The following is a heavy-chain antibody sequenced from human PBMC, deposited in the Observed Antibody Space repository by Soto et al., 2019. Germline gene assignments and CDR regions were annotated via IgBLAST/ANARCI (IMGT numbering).Heavy chain of an antibody. CDR3: AKLVIGYCSGNTCDDY. CDR1: GFTFSYG. V-gene: IGHV3-30*18. D-gene: IGHD2-15*01. Sequence: VQLLESGGCLIQPGGSLRLSCAVSGFTFSYGIHWLRQAPGKCLAWVAYISYDSSNKFYGDSVKGRFTISRDNSKNTQFLQMNSLRAEDTAVYYCAKLVIGYCSGNTCDDYWGQGTLVAVPS. CDR2: ISYDSSNK. J-gene: IGHJ4*02.